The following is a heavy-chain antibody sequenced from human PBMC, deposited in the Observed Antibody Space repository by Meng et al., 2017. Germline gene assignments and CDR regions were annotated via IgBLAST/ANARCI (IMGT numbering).Heavy chain of an antibody. Sequence: LRLQEPGPGLVRPSETLSRTCTVSGGSISSSSYYWGWIRQPPGKGLEWIGSIYYSGSTYYNPSLKSRVTISVDTSKNQFSLKLSSVTAADTAVYYCARDHRYSSGWWFDPWGQGTLVTVSS. CDR2: IYYSGST. V-gene: IGHV4-39*07. CDR1: GGSISSSSYY. CDR3: ARDHRYSSGWWFDP. J-gene: IGHJ5*02. D-gene: IGHD6-19*01.